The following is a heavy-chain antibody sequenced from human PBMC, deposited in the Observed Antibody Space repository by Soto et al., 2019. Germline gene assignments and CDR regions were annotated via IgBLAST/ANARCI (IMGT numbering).Heavy chain of an antibody. V-gene: IGHV4-59*08. CDR2: IYDSGTT. D-gene: IGHD4-17*01. Sequence: PSETVSLTCTVSGGSITGYYWSWIRQPPGKGLEWIGYIYDSGTTTYNAALKSRVTISADTSKNQFSLNLRSVTAADTAVYYCARRNYDEEASYFDFWGQGLLVTISS. CDR3: ARRNYDEEASYFDF. CDR1: GGSITGYY. J-gene: IGHJ4*02.